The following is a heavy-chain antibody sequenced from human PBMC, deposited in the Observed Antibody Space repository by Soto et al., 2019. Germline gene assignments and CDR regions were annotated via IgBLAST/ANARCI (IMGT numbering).Heavy chain of an antibody. CDR2: IYYSGST. J-gene: IGHJ5*02. Sequence: TLSLTCTVSGGSISSGGYYWGWIRQHPGKGLEWIGYIYYSGSTYYNPSLKSRVTISVDTSKNQFSLKLSSVTAADTAVYYCARDKLFSAAGTGNWFDPWGQGTLVTVSS. CDR1: GGSISSGGYY. D-gene: IGHD6-13*01. CDR3: ARDKLFSAAGTGNWFDP. V-gene: IGHV4-31*02.